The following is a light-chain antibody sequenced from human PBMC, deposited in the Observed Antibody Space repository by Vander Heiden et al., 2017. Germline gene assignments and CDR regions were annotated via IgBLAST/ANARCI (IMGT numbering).Light chain of an antibody. Sequence: LTQPPSASGPPGQRVTISCSGSRSDIGSKSVDWYQQFPGTDPKRLIVCDDQRPSGVPGRFSCCKSGSYASLQISGLQSEDEADDYCAKSDDSLNDWVFGGGTKLTVL. CDR1: RSDIGSKS. CDR2: CDD. J-gene: IGLJ3*02. CDR3: AKSDDSLNDWV. V-gene: IGLV1-44*01.